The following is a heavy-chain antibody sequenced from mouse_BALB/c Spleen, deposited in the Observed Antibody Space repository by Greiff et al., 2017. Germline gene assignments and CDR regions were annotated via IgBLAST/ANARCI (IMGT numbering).Heavy chain of an antibody. D-gene: IGHD2-4*01. Sequence: EVNLVESGGGLVKPGGSLKLSCAASGFTFSSYAMSWVRQTPEKRLEWVASISSGGRTYYPDSVKGRFTISRDNARNILYLQMSSLRSEDTAMYYCAREGISTMITTRDYYYAMDYWGQGTSVTVSS. CDR3: AREGISTMITTRDYYYAMDY. V-gene: IGHV5-6-5*01. CDR1: GFTFSSYA. J-gene: IGHJ4*01. CDR2: ISSGGRT.